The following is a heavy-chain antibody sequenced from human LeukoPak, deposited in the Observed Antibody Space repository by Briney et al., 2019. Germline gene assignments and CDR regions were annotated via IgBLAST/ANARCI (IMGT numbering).Heavy chain of an antibody. V-gene: IGHV5-51*01. CDR2: IYPGDSDT. D-gene: IGHD6-13*01. CDR3: ASPIAAADLSMAFDI. J-gene: IGHJ3*02. Sequence: GASLQISCQGSGSSFTSYWIGGVRQLPGKGLEGMGIIYPGDSDTRYSPSFQGQVTISADKSISTAYLQWSSLKASDTAMYYCASPIAAADLSMAFDIWGQGTMVTVSS. CDR1: GSSFTSYW.